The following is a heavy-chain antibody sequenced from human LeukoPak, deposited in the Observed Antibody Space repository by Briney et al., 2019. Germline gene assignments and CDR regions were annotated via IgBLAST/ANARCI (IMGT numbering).Heavy chain of an antibody. V-gene: IGHV3-23*01. CDR2: ISGSGGST. D-gene: IGHD3-10*01. J-gene: IGHJ6*02. Sequence: GGSLRLSCAASGFTFSSYAMSWVRQAPGKGLEWVSAISGSGGSTYYADSVKGRFTISRDNSKNTLYLQMNSLRAEDTAVYYCAKRTYGSGSYPNYYGMDVWGQGTTVTVSS. CDR1: GFTFSSYA. CDR3: AKRTYGSGSYPNYYGMDV.